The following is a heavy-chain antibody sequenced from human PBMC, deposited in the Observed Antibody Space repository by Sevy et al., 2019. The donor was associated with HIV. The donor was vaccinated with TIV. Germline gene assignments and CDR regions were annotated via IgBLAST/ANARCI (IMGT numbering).Heavy chain of an antibody. D-gene: IGHD3-22*01. CDR1: GFTFSSYA. CDR3: ANPTLIVVVITPDAFDI. J-gene: IGHJ3*02. Sequence: GGSLRLSCAASGFTFSSYAMSWVRQAPGKGLEWVSAISGSGGSTYYADSVKGRFTISRDNSKNTLYLQMNSLRAEDTAVYYCANPTLIVVVITPDAFDIWGQGTMVTVSS. CDR2: ISGSGGST. V-gene: IGHV3-23*01.